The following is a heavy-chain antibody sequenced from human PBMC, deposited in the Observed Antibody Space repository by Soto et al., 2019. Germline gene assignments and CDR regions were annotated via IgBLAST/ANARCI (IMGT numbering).Heavy chain of an antibody. Sequence: QVQLVQSGAEVKKPGASVKVSCKASGYTFNTYGVSWVRQAPGQGLEWMGRISAYNGDTNYAQKLQGRVTMATDTSTRTAYMELRSLRSDDTAVYYCASHPVSGSLHFDSWGQGTPVTVPS. CDR2: ISAYNGDT. CDR1: GYTFNTYG. D-gene: IGHD1-26*01. V-gene: IGHV1-18*04. J-gene: IGHJ4*02. CDR3: ASHPVSGSLHFDS.